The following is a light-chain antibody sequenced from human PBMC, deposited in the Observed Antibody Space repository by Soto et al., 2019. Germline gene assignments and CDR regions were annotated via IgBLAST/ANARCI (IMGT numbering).Light chain of an antibody. CDR1: PSLTSGY. V-gene: IGKV3-20*01. CDR2: AAS. Sequence: VYREPPATLTLSQGERATLSCKVSPSLTSGYLAWYQQKPGQAPRILIYAASSRAPGIPDRFSGSGSGTDFSLTISRLEPEDFALYYCHHYDTSPRTPGQGTKVDIK. J-gene: IGKJ1*01. CDR3: HHYDTSPRT.